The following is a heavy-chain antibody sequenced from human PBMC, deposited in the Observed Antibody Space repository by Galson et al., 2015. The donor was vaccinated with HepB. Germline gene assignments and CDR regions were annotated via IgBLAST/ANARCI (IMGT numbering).Heavy chain of an antibody. Sequence: QSGAEVKKPGESLKISCKGSGYNFTTYWIVWVRQMPGKGLEWMGIIYPGDSDTRYSPSFRGQVTISVDKSICTAYLQWSSLKASDTAIYYCARHAFFGSGSPPGYWGQGTLVTVSS. CDR2: IYPGDSDT. V-gene: IGHV5-51*01. CDR3: ARHAFFGSGSPPGY. D-gene: IGHD3-10*01. CDR1: GYNFTTYW. J-gene: IGHJ4*02.